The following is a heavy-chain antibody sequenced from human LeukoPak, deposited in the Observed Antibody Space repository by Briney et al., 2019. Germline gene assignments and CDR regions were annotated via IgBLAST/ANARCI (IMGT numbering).Heavy chain of an antibody. D-gene: IGHD6-6*01. CDR1: GFTFSNYP. V-gene: IGHV3-23*01. J-gene: IGHJ4*02. Sequence: PGGSLRLSCVVSGFTFSNYPMSWVRQAPGKELEWVSVISESGDVTHYADSMKGRSTISRDNTKNTLSLQMNSLRVEDTAIYYCARDSSHYRGSSDYWGQGTLVTVSS. CDR2: ISESGDVT. CDR3: ARDSSHYRGSSDY.